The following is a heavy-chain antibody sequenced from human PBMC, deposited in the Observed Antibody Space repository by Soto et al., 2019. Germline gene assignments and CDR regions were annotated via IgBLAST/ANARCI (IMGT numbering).Heavy chain of an antibody. Sequence: EVQLLESGGGLVQPGGSLRLSCAASGFTFSSYAMSWVRQAPGKGLEWVSAISGSSVSTYYADSVKGRFTISRDNSRSTLYLQLNSLRAADTAVYYCAKEHRYSSHWSEFDYWGQGTLVTVSS. CDR3: AKEHRYSSHWSEFDY. J-gene: IGHJ4*02. D-gene: IGHD6-13*01. CDR2: ISGSSVST. V-gene: IGHV3-23*01. CDR1: GFTFSSYA.